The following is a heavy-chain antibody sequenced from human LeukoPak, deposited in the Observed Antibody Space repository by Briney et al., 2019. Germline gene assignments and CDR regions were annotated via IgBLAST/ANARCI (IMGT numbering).Heavy chain of an antibody. D-gene: IGHD3-10*01. CDR1: GFTFSDYY. Sequence: GGSLRLSCAASGFTFSDYYMSWIRQAPGKGLEWVSYTSRGGSSTYYADSVKGRFTISRDNAKNSLYLQMNSLRPEDTAVYYCARDYYGSKSSSFDPWGQGTLVTVSS. J-gene: IGHJ5*02. V-gene: IGHV3-11*01. CDR2: TSRGGSST. CDR3: ARDYYGSKSSSFDP.